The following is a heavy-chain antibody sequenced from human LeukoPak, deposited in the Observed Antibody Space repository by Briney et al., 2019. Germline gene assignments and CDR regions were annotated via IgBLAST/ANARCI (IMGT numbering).Heavy chain of an antibody. Sequence: PSETLSLTCTVSGYFITSGFYWGWIRQPPGKGLEWIGSIYNSGNTYYNPSLKSRVSISVDTSKNQFSLRLSSVTAADTAVYYCARTGLLSALPYFDYWGQGTLVTVSS. D-gene: IGHD2-2*02. CDR1: GYFITSGFY. V-gene: IGHV4-38-2*02. CDR2: IYNSGNT. J-gene: IGHJ4*02. CDR3: ARTGLLSALPYFDY.